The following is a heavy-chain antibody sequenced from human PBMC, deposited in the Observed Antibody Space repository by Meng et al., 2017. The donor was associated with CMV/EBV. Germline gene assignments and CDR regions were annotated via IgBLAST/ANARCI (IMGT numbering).Heavy chain of an antibody. CDR3: ARGVPLGIIYSFDY. J-gene: IGHJ4*01. V-gene: IGHV1-18*01. CDR2: ISVYNGHT. Sequence: QVPLGQSGVEWKKPGASVKVYCKALCYTFTGYGISWVRQAPGQGLEWMGWISVYNGHTNFAQNLQGRVTMTTDTSTSTAYVELRSLRSDDTAIYYCARGVPLGIIYSFDYWGQGTLVTVSS. D-gene: IGHD2-21*01. CDR1: CYTFTGYG.